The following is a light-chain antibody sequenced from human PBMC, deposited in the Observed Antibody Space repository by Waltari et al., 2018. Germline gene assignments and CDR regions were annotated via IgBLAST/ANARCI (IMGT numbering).Light chain of an antibody. CDR3: QQANTFPRT. V-gene: IGKV1-12*01. J-gene: IGKJ1*01. Sequence: DIQMTQSPSSVSASVGDSVTITCRASQGIGSWLAWYQQKPGKAPKLLIYAASSLQTGVPSRFSGSGSGTDFTLTISSLQPDDFATYFCQQANTFPRTFRQGTNVEIK. CDR1: QGIGSW. CDR2: AAS.